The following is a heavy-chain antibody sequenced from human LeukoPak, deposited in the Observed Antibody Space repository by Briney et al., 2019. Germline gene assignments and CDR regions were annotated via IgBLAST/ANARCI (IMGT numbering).Heavy chain of an antibody. V-gene: IGHV4-30-2*01. CDR1: GDSISTGGYS. J-gene: IGHJ4*02. CDR2: IYETGST. CDR3: ARGRDDYDSLIGSANAYYFDY. D-gene: IGHD3-9*01. Sequence: SQTLSLTCAVSGDSISTGGYSWTWIRQPPGKGLQWIGSIYETGSTSYNPSLQSRVTISIGRSKNQFSLELTSVTAADSAVYYCARGRDDYDSLIGSANAYYFDYWGQGTLVTVSS.